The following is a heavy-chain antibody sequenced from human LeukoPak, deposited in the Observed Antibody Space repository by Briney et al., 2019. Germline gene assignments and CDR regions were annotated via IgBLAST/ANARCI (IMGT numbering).Heavy chain of an antibody. V-gene: IGHV7-4-1*02. J-gene: IGHJ3*02. D-gene: IGHD3-16*01. CDR2: INTYNGNP. Sequence: GASVKASCKASGYTFSNYAMNWVRQAPGQGLEFMGWINTYNGNPTYAQAFTGRFVFSVDTSVSTAYLQISSLKTEDTAVYYCVSMGSDGFDIWGQGTMIIVSS. CDR3: VSMGSDGFDI. CDR1: GYTFSNYA.